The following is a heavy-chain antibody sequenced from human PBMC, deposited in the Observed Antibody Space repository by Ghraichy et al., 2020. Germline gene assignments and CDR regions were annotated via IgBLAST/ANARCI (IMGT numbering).Heavy chain of an antibody. J-gene: IGHJ1*01. V-gene: IGHV3-23*01. CDR1: GFTFSDYG. CDR3: VKRSSYPEYFQH. Sequence: SCAASGFTFSDYGMSWVRQAPGKGLEWVACISAAGTIYYADSVKGRFSISRDNSKNTVYLQMISLRAEDTAMYYCVKRSSYPEYFQHWGQGALVTVSS. CDR2: ISAAGTI.